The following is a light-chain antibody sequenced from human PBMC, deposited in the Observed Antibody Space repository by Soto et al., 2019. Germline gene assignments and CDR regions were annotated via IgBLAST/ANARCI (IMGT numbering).Light chain of an antibody. J-gene: IGLJ3*02. Sequence: QLVLTQPPSVSGAPGQRVTISCTGSSSNIGAGYDVHWYQQLPGTAPKLLIYINNNRPSGVPDRFSGSTSGTSASLAITGLQAEDEADYYCQSYDSRLSGSRVFGGGTQLTVL. CDR3: QSYDSRLSGSRV. V-gene: IGLV1-40*01. CDR2: INN. CDR1: SSNIGAGYD.